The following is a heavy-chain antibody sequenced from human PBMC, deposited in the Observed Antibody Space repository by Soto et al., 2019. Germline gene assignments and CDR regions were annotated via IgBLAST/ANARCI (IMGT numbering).Heavy chain of an antibody. V-gene: IGHV3-30-3*01. CDR2: ISFDGNII. CDR1: EFSFSSYA. CDR3: ARTFDTITYYFDY. D-gene: IGHD3-9*01. Sequence: GSLRLSCAASEFSFSSYAMHWIRQAPGKGLEWVAVISFDGNIIHYADSVKGRFIISRDNSKNTLYLQMHSLSGEDTAVYYCARTFDTITYYFDYWGQGTLVTVSS. J-gene: IGHJ4*02.